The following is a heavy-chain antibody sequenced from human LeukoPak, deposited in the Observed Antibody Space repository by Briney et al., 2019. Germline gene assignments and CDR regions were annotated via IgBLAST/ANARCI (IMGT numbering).Heavy chain of an antibody. Sequence: GGSLRLSCAASGFTFSSYWMSWVRQAPGKGLEWVANIKQDGSEKYYVDSVKGRFTISRDNAKNSLYLQMNSLRAEDTAVYYCARGGWALDDYGGNKLEYFQHWGQGTLVTVSS. CDR3: ARGGWALDDYGGNKLEYFQH. J-gene: IGHJ1*01. V-gene: IGHV3-7*01. CDR2: IKQDGSEK. D-gene: IGHD4-23*01. CDR1: GFTFSSYW.